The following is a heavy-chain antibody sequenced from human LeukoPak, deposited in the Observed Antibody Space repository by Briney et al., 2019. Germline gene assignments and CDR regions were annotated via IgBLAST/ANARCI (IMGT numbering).Heavy chain of an antibody. CDR1: GFTVSSNY. V-gene: IGHV3-66*01. J-gene: IGHJ4*02. D-gene: IGHD2-21*02. Sequence: GGSLRLSCAASGFTVSSNYMSWVRQAPGKGLEWVSVIYSGGSTYYADSVKGRFTISRDNSKNTLYLQMNSLRAEDTAVYYCVGTYCGGDCYSSFGYWGQGALVTVSS. CDR2: IYSGGST. CDR3: VGTYCGGDCYSSFGY.